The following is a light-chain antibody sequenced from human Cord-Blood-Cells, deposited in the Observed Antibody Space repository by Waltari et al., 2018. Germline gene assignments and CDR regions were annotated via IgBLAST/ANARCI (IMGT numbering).Light chain of an antibody. V-gene: IGKV3-15*01. Sequence: EIVMTQSPATLSVSPGERATLSCTASQSVSSNLAWYQQKPGQAPRLLIYGASTRATGIPARFSGSGPGTEFTLTISSLQSEDFAVYYCQQYNNWPLLTFGGGTKVEIK. J-gene: IGKJ4*01. CDR2: GAS. CDR3: QQYNNWPLLT. CDR1: QSVSSN.